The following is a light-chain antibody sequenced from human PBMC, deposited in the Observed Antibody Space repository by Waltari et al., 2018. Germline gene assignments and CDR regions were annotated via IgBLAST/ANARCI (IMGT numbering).Light chain of an antibody. Sequence: ETVMTQSPATLSVSPGERATLSCGASQSVSTNLAWYQQKPGQAPRLLIYAASTRATGIPVRFSGSGSGTEFTLTIGSLQSEDFAVYYCQQYNIWPQTFGQGTKLEIK. CDR3: QQYNIWPQT. CDR1: QSVSTN. J-gene: IGKJ2*01. V-gene: IGKV3-15*01. CDR2: AAS.